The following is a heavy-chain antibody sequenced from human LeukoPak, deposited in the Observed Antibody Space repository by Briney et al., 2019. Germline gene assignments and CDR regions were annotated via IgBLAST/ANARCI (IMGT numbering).Heavy chain of an antibody. CDR2: TYYRSKWYN. CDR1: GDSVSSNSAA. V-gene: IGHV6-1*01. CDR3: ARMKLCRGYGPRRGFFDY. D-gene: IGHD5-18*01. J-gene: IGHJ4*02. Sequence: SQTLSLTCAISGDSVSSNSAAWSWIRQSPSRGLEWLGRTYYRSKWYNDYAVSVKSRITINPDTSKNQFSLKLSSVTAADTAVYYCARMKLCRGYGPRRGFFDYWGQGTLVTVSS.